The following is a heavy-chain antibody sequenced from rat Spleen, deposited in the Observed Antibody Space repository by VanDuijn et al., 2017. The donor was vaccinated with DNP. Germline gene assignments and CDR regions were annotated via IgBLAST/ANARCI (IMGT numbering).Heavy chain of an antibody. V-gene: IGHV5-31*01. Sequence: EVHLVESGGDLVQPGRSLKLSCVASGFTFSYYWMTWIRQVPGKGLEWIASITSSGGSTYYPDSVRGRFTISRDNAKSSLYLQMNSLKSEDTATYYCARHDIAGHYYAMDAWGQGTSVTVSS. CDR3: ARHDIAGHYYAMDA. J-gene: IGHJ4*01. CDR2: ITSSGGST. D-gene: IGHD1-2*01. CDR1: GFTFSYYW.